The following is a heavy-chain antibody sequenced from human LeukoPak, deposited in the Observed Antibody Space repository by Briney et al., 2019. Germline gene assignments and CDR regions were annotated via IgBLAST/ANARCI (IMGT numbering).Heavy chain of an antibody. CDR2: IYSGGST. D-gene: IGHD6-19*01. V-gene: IGHV3-66*01. Sequence: PGGSLRLSCAASGFTVSSNYMSWVRQAPGKGLEWVSVIYSGGSTYYADSVKGRFTISRDNSKNTLYLQMNSLRAEDTAVYYCARVRIAVAGRRGDAFDIWGQGTMVTVSS. CDR3: ARVRIAVAGRRGDAFDI. CDR1: GFTVSSNY. J-gene: IGHJ3*02.